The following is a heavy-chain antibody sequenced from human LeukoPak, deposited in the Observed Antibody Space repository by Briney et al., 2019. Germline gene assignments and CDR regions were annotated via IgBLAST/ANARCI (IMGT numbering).Heavy chain of an antibody. J-gene: IGHJ6*03. CDR3: ASEVGYCSGGSCYPPYYYYMDV. CDR1: GGIFSSYA. Sequence: GASVKVSCKAFGGIFSSYAISWVRQAPGQGLEWMGGIIPIFGTANYAQKFQGRVTITADESTSTAYMELSSLRSEDTAVYYCASEVGYCSGGSCYPPYYYYMDVWGKGTTVTVSS. V-gene: IGHV1-69*13. D-gene: IGHD2-15*01. CDR2: IIPIFGTA.